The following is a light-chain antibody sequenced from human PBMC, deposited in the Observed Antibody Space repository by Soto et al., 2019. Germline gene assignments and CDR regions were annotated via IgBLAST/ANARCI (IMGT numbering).Light chain of an antibody. J-gene: IGKJ5*01. CDR1: QSISSW. CDR3: QQTYSSPIT. V-gene: IGKV1-5*01. CDR2: DAS. Sequence: DLQSTPSLSNRSASVGDRVPITRRASQSISSWLAWYQQKPGKAPKLLIYDASSLQSGVPSRFSGSGSGTDFTLTISNLQPEDFAGYYCQQTYSSPITFGKGTQLEIK.